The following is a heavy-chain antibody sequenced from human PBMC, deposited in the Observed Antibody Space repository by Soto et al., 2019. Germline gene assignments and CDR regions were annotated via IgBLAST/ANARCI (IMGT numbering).Heavy chain of an antibody. CDR1: KFTFSAYA. CDR2: ISGSGGGT. J-gene: IGHJ3*01. Sequence: EVQVVESGGGLVQPGGSLRLSCATSKFTFSAYAMNWVRQAPGEGLEWVSSISGSGGGTYYADSVKGRFSISRDNSKNTLYLRMNSLRVEDTAVYYCTIYPNGDLVGAFDFWGQGIVVTVSS. V-gene: IGHV3-23*04. CDR3: TIYPNGDLVGAFDF. D-gene: IGHD4-17*01.